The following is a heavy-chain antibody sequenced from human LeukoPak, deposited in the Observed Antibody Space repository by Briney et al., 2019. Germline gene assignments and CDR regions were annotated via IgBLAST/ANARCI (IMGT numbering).Heavy chain of an antibody. CDR2: IYYSGST. CDR3: ARAYSSSWYGFDY. CDR1: GGSISSYY. V-gene: IGHV4-59*01. J-gene: IGHJ4*02. D-gene: IGHD6-13*01. Sequence: SETLSLTCTVSGGSISSYYWSWIRQPPGKGLELIGYIYYSGSTNYNPSLKSRVTISVDTSKNQFSLKLSSVTAADTAVYYCARAYSSSWYGFDYWGQGTLVTVSS.